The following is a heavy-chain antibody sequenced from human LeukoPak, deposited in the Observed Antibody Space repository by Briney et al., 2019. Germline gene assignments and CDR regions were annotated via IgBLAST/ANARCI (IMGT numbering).Heavy chain of an antibody. CDR2: IIPIFGTA. J-gene: IGHJ3*02. D-gene: IGHD5-24*01. CDR1: GGTFSSYA. Sequence: SVKVSCKTSGGTFSSYAISWVRQAPGQGLEWMGGIIPIFGTANYAQKFQGRVTITADESTSTAYMELSSLRSEDTAVHYCARVPGPVEMDTIWIAFDIWGQGTMVTVSS. CDR3: ARVPGPVEMDTIWIAFDI. V-gene: IGHV1-69*13.